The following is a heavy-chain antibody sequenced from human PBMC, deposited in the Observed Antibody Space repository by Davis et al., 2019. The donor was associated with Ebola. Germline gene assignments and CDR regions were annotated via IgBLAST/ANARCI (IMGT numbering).Heavy chain of an antibody. CDR2: IKSEADDGTT. CDR3: TRDQLEADSYGLDV. V-gene: IGHV3-15*07. D-gene: IGHD1-1*01. Sequence: LSLTCAASGFTFSSYSMNWVRPAPGKGLEWVGRIKSEADDGTTECATPVKGRFTISRDDSKNMLYLQMNSLESEDTGVYYCTRDQLEADSYGLDVWGQGTTVTVSS. CDR1: GFTFSSYS. J-gene: IGHJ6*02.